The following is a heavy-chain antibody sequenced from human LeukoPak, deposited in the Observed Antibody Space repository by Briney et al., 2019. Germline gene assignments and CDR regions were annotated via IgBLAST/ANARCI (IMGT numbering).Heavy chain of an antibody. CDR1: GFTIGKYG. J-gene: IGHJ4*02. V-gene: IGHV3-23*01. D-gene: IGHD3-3*01. CDR2: IGDSGSRT. CDR3: ARDRVYYDFWSGYPDY. Sequence: GSLRLSCAASGFTIGKYGMSWVRQTPGKGLEWVSVIGDSGSRTFYADAVKGRFTISRDNSKNTLYLQMNSLRAEDTAVYYCARDRVYYDFWSGYPDYWGQGTLVTVSS.